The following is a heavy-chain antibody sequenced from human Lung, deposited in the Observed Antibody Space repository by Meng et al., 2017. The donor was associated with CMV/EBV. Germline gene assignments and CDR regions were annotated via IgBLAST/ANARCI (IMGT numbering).Heavy chain of an antibody. Sequence: QVQFGESVPALGKPSETLSLTCAVSGDSITNHNWWAWVRQPPGKGLEWIGEIPHRGSSAYNPSLKSRVSMSIDKSKNQFSLKLTSVTAADTAVYHCLRRSGGSVWGQGTLVTVSS. CDR1: GDSITNHNW. CDR2: IPHRGSS. CDR3: LRRSGGSV. J-gene: IGHJ1*01. D-gene: IGHD3-10*01. V-gene: IGHV4-4*02.